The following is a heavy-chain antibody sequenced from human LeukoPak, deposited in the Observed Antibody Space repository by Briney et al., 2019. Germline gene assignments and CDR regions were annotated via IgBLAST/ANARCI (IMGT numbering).Heavy chain of an antibody. CDR1: GGSISNNNYY. CDR3: ATWRTAKTGFDY. J-gene: IGHJ4*02. D-gene: IGHD1-1*01. Sequence: PSETLSLTCTVSGGSISNNNYYWAWIRQPPGKGLECIGSIYYSGNPYYNPSLKSRVTISVDTSKNQFSLRLSSVTAADTAVYYCATWRTAKTGFDYWGQGTLVTVSS. CDR2: IYYSGNP. V-gene: IGHV4-39*01.